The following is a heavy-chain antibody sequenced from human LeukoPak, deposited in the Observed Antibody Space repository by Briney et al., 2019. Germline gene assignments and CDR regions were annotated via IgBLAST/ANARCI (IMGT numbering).Heavy chain of an antibody. CDR3: AEEPGEGAGSYYNY. CDR1: GFTFSSYA. J-gene: IGHJ4*02. CDR2: ISGSGGNT. Sequence: GGSLRLSCAASGFTFSSYAMSWVRQAPGKGLEWVSGISGSGGNTYYTDSVKGRFTISRDNSKKTLFLQMNSLRAEDTAVYYCAEEPGEGAGSYYNYWGQGTLVTVSS. D-gene: IGHD3-10*01. V-gene: IGHV3-23*01.